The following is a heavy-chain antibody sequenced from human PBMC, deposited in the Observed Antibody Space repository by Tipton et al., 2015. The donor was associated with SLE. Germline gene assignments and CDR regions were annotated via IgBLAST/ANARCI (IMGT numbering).Heavy chain of an antibody. CDR1: GGSIRSSNW. D-gene: IGHD3-22*01. J-gene: IGHJ5*02. V-gene: IGHV4-4*02. CDR2: IYHSGST. CDR3: PIYYHDSTGLHWFDP. Sequence: TLSLTCAVSGGSIRSSNWWSWVRQPPGKGLGWIGEIYHSGSTNYNPSLKSRVTISLDMSKNQFSLRLSSVTAADTAVYYCPIYYHDSTGLHWFDPWGQGTLVTVSS.